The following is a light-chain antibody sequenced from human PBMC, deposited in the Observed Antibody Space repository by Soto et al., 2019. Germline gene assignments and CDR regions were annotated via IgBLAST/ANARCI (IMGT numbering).Light chain of an antibody. CDR3: QQYGGSPLYT. CDR1: QSVSSSD. CDR2: GAS. V-gene: IGKV3-20*01. Sequence: EIVLTQSPGTLSLSPGDRAXXXCRASQSVSSSDLAWYQQKPGQAPRLLIYGASTRATGIPDRFSGSGSGTDFTLTISRLEPEDFAVYYCQQYGGSPLYTFGQGTKLEIK. J-gene: IGKJ2*01.